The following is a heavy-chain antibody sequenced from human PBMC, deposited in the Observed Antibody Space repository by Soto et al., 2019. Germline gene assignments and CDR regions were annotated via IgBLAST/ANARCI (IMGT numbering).Heavy chain of an antibody. CDR2: ISYDGSNK. CDR3: ARFKGCSGGSCYSYFDY. D-gene: IGHD2-15*01. CDR1: GFTFSSYA. V-gene: IGHV3-30-3*01. J-gene: IGHJ4*02. Sequence: QVQLVESGGGVVQPGRSLRLSCAASGFTFSSYAMHWVRQAPGKGLEWVAVISYDGSNKYYADSVKGRFTISRDNSKNPVSLQLNSLRAEDTAVYYCARFKGCSGGSCYSYFDYWGQGTLVTVSS.